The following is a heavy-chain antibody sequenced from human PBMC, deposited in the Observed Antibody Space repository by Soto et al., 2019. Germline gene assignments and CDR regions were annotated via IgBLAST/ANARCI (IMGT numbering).Heavy chain of an antibody. CDR2: IIPIFGTA. CDR1: GGTFSSYA. CDR3: ARDLRRYDILTGYYKNGRDY. J-gene: IGHJ4*02. V-gene: IGHV1-69*13. Sequence: SVKVSCKASGGTFSSYAISWVRQAPGQGLEWMGGIIPIFGTANYAQKFQGRVTITADESTSTAYMELSSLRSEDTAVYYCARDLRRYDILTGYYKNGRDYWGQGTLVTVSS. D-gene: IGHD3-9*01.